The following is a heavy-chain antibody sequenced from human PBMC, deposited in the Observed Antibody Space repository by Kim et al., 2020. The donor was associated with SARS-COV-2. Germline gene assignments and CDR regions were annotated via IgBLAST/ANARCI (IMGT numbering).Heavy chain of an antibody. Sequence: GGSLRLSCAASGFTFSSYAMSWVRQAPGKGLEWVSVIYSGGSSTYYADSVKGRFTISRDNSKNTLYLQMNSLRAEDTAVYYCAKDGVGYCSGGSCWVMVLDYWGQGTLVTVSS. J-gene: IGHJ4*02. CDR2: IYSGGSST. V-gene: IGHV3-23*03. CDR1: GFTFSSYA. D-gene: IGHD2-15*01. CDR3: AKDGVGYCSGGSCWVMVLDY.